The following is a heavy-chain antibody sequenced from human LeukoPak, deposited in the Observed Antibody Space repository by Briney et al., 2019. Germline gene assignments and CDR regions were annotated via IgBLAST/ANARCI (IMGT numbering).Heavy chain of an antibody. CDR2: ISSSSSYI. Sequence: GGSLRLSCAASGFTFGSYSMNWVRQAPGKGLEWVSSISSSSSYIYYADSVKGRFTISRDNAKNSLYLQMNSLRAEDTAVYYCAREKVVPAAMNDYWGQGTLVTVSS. D-gene: IGHD2-2*01. CDR3: AREKVVPAAMNDY. J-gene: IGHJ4*02. CDR1: GFTFGSYS. V-gene: IGHV3-21*01.